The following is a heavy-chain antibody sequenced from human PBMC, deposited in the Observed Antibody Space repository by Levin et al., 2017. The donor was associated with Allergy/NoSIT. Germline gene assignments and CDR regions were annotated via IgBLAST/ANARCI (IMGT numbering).Heavy chain of an antibody. J-gene: IGHJ4*02. CDR2: IWYDGSKQ. CDR1: GFIFTSYG. D-gene: IGHD3-10*01. CDR3: GRGDREIMHVGATVDN. Sequence: GGSLRLSCSASGFIFTSYGMHWVRQAPGKGLEWVALIWYDGSKQYYGDSVKGRFTISRENSKNTVFLQMNSLRDEDTGVYYCGRGDREIMHVGATVDNWGQGTLVTVSP. V-gene: IGHV3-33*01.